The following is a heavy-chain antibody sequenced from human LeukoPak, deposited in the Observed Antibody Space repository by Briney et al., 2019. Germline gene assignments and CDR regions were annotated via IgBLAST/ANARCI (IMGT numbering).Heavy chain of an antibody. J-gene: IGHJ6*02. CDR3: ARDTYSSSWYNYYYGMDV. CDR1: GFTFSSSG. V-gene: IGHV3-30*03. Sequence: GGSLRLSCAASGFTFSSSGMHWVRQAPGKGLEWVAVISYDGSNKYYADSVKGRFTISRDNSKNTLYLQMNSLRAEDTAVYYCARDTYSSSWYNYYYGMDVWGQGTTVTVSS. D-gene: IGHD6-13*01. CDR2: ISYDGSNK.